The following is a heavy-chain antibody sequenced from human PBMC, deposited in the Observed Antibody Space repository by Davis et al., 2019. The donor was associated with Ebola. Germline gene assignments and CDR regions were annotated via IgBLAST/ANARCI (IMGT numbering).Heavy chain of an antibody. J-gene: IGHJ4*02. CDR3: AKDGGGRFES. D-gene: IGHD3-16*01. V-gene: IGHV3-30-3*01. CDR2: ISYDGSNK. CDR1: GFTFSSYA. Sequence: PGGSLRLSCAASGFTFSSYAMHWVRQAPGKGLEWVAVISYDGSNKYYADSVKGRFTISRDNSKNTLSLQMNSLRAEDTAVYYCAKDGGGRFESWGQGTLVTVSS.